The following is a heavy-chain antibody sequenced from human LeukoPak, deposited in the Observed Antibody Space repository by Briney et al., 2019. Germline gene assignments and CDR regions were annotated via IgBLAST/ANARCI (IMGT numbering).Heavy chain of an antibody. Sequence: GGSLRLSCAASGFTFSSYSMNWVRQAPGKGLEWVSYISSSSSTIYYADSVKGRFTISRDNAKNTLYLQMNSLRAEDTAVYYCARDQSAVAGRLDCFDYWGQGTLVTVSS. V-gene: IGHV3-48*04. CDR3: ARDQSAVAGRLDCFDY. J-gene: IGHJ4*02. CDR1: GFTFSSYS. CDR2: ISSSSSTI. D-gene: IGHD6-19*01.